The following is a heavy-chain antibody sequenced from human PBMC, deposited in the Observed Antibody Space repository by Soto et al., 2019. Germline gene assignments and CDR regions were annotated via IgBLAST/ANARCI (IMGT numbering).Heavy chain of an antibody. J-gene: IGHJ4*02. CDR2: ISYDGSNK. D-gene: IGHD6-19*01. CDR3: VRGLAVLTHRNYFGY. Sequence: GGSLRLSCAASGFTFSYYALHWVRQAPGKGLEWVAVISYDGSNKYYTDSVKGRFTISRDNSKNTLYLQMNSLRSEDTAVYYYVRGLAVLTHRNYFGYLGLRALVTSPQ. CDR1: GFTFSYYA. V-gene: IGHV3-30-3*01.